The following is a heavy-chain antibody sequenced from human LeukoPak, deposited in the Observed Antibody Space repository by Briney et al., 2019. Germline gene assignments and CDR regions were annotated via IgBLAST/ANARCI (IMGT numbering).Heavy chain of an antibody. D-gene: IGHD6-19*01. CDR1: GGSFSGDY. Sequence: SETLSFTCAVYGGSFSGDYWSCIRQPPGKGLEWIGEINHSGSTNYNPSLKSRVTISVDTSKNQFSLKLSSVTAADTAVYYCARAVAGCLRYWGQGTLVTVSS. J-gene: IGHJ4*02. CDR2: INHSGST. CDR3: ARAVAGCLRY. V-gene: IGHV4-34*01.